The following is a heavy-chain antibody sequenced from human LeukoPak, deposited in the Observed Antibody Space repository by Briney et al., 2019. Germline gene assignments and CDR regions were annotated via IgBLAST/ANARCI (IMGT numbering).Heavy chain of an antibody. CDR3: ARGDSDYVGFDI. CDR2: ISAYNGNT. Sequence: ASVKVSCKVSGYTLTELSMHWVRQAPGKGLEWMGWISAYNGNTNYAQKLQGRVTMTTDTSTSTAYMELRSLRSDDTAVYYCARGDSDYVGFDIWGQGTMVTVSS. CDR1: GYTLTELS. J-gene: IGHJ3*02. D-gene: IGHD4-17*01. V-gene: IGHV1-18*01.